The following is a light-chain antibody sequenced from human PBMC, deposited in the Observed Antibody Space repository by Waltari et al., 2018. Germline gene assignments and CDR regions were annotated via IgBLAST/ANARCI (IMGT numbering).Light chain of an antibody. J-gene: IGLJ2*01. V-gene: IGLV1-40*01. CDR1: KSNLGDGFE. CDR3: QSYDTTLSAVV. Sequence: QSVLTQPPSVSGAPGPTVTLSCSGTKSNLGDGFEFPWYQQVSGTAPKLLLHSFSNRPSGVSDRFSGFKSGASASLVITGVQAEDEAMYYCQSYDTTLSAVVFGGGTRLTV. CDR2: SFS.